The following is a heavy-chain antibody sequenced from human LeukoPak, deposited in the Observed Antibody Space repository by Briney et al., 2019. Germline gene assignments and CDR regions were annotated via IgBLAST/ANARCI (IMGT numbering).Heavy chain of an antibody. CDR2: IKQDGSEK. V-gene: IGHV3-7*01. D-gene: IGHD4-23*01. J-gene: IGHJ4*02. Sequence: GGSLRLSCAASGFTFSSYWMSWVRQAPGKGLEWVANIKQDGSEKDYVDSVKGRFTISRDNAKNSLYLQMNSLRAEDTAVYYCAREGSKLTRRGFDYWGQGTLVTVSS. CDR1: GFTFSSYW. CDR3: AREGSKLTRRGFDY.